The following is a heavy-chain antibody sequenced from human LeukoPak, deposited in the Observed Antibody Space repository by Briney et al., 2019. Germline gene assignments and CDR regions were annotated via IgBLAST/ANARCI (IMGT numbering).Heavy chain of an antibody. V-gene: IGHV3-66*02. CDR1: GFTVSSNY. Sequence: PGGSLRLSCAASGFTVSSNYMSWVRQAPGKGLEWASVIYSGGSTYYADSVKGRFTISRDNSKNTLYLQMNSLRAEDTAVYYCARDYYDSSGAGSLWGQGTLVTVSS. CDR3: ARDYYDSSGAGSL. CDR2: IYSGGST. D-gene: IGHD3-22*01. J-gene: IGHJ4*02.